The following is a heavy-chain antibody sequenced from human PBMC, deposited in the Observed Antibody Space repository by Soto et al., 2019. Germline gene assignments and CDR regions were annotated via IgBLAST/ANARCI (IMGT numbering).Heavy chain of an antibody. J-gene: IGHJ5*02. V-gene: IGHV3-21*01. CDR3: AREEERYCTPFDP. CDR2: ISSSSSYI. Sequence: PGGSLRLSCAASGFTFSSYSMNWVRQAPGKGLEWVSSISSSSSYIYYADSVKGRFTISRDNAKNSLYLQMNSLRAEDTAVYYCAREEERYCTPFDPWGQGTLVTVSS. D-gene: IGHD2-8*01. CDR1: GFTFSSYS.